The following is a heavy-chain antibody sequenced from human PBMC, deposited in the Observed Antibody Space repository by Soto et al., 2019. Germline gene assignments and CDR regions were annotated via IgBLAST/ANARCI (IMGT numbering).Heavy chain of an antibody. V-gene: IGHV1-18*01. CDR2: ISAHNGNT. CDR1: GYAFTTYG. CDR3: ARGRYGDY. D-gene: IGHD1-1*01. J-gene: IGHJ4*02. Sequence: QVHLVQSGAEVKKPGASVKVSCKGSGYAFTTYGITWVRQAPGQGLEWMGWISAHNGNTNYAQKRQGRVTVTRDTFTSTAYMELRSLRSDATAVYYCARGRYGDYWGQGALVTVSS.